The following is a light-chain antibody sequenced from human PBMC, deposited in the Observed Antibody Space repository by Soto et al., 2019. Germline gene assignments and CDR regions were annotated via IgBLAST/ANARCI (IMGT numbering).Light chain of an antibody. CDR1: QHISNTY. CDR2: GAS. Sequence: EVVLTQSPGTLSLSPGERATLSCRASQHISNTYIAWYQQKPGQAPRLLLYGASRRASGIPDRFSGSGSGTDFSLSISRLEPEDFAMYFCQHFDTSPPYTFGQGTKLEIK. V-gene: IGKV3-20*01. J-gene: IGKJ2*01. CDR3: QHFDTSPPYT.